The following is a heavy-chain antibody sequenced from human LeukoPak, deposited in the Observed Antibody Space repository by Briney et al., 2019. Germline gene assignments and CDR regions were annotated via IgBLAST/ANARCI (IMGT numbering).Heavy chain of an antibody. CDR1: GFTFSSYA. CDR2: ISGSGGST. CDR3: AKDTGSRRYCSSTSCYLD. D-gene: IGHD2-2*01. Sequence: PGGSLRLSCAASGFTFSSYAMSWVRQAPGKGLEWVSAISGSGGSTYYADSVKGRFTISRDNSKNTLYLQMNSLRAEDTAVYYCAKDTGSRRYCSSTSCYLDWGQGTLVTVSS. V-gene: IGHV3-23*01. J-gene: IGHJ4*02.